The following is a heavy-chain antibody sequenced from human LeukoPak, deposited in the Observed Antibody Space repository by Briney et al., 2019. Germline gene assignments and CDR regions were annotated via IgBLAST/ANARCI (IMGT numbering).Heavy chain of an antibody. CDR1: GFTFSSYP. J-gene: IGHJ4*02. Sequence: PGGSLRLSCAASGFTFSSYPMSWVRQAPGGGLEWVSAISGSGGNTYYADSVKGRFTISRDNSKNTLYLQMNSLRAEDTAVYYCAKDLGDGFDYWGQGTLVTVSS. CDR2: ISGSGGNT. CDR3: AKDLGDGFDY. D-gene: IGHD2-21*02. V-gene: IGHV3-23*01.